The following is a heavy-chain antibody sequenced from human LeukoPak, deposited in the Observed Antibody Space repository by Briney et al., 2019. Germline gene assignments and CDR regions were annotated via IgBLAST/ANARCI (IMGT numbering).Heavy chain of an antibody. CDR3: ARCHADIGVVVAAHYYYYGMDV. J-gene: IGHJ6*02. Sequence: GASVRVCFKPAGYIFTSYGISSVGEAAGQTLDWMGWISPYNGNTNYAQKLHGRVTMTTDTFTSTAYMELRSLRSDNTAVYYCARCHADIGVVVAAHYYYYGMDVWGQGTTVTVSS. D-gene: IGHD2-15*01. V-gene: IGHV1-18*01. CDR1: GYIFTSYG. CDR2: ISPYNGNT.